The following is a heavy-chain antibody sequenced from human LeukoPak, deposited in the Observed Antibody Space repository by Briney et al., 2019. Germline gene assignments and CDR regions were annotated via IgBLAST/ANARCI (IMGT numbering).Heavy chain of an antibody. CDR3: ARGGDWKFDY. J-gene: IGHJ4*02. D-gene: IGHD1-1*01. CDR1: GDSIGSNKW. V-gene: IGHV4-4*02. Sequence: SSETLSLTCAVFGDSIGSNKWWTWVRQPPGKGLEWIGEIHHSGRLNYSPSLKSRVTISVDKSKNHFSLNLNSITPADTAIYYCARGGDWKFDYWGQGALVTVSS. CDR2: IHHSGRL.